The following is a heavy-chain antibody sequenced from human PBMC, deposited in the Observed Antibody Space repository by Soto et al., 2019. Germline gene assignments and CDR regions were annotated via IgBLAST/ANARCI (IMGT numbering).Heavy chain of an antibody. V-gene: IGHV1-3*01. Sequence: VASVKVSCNASGYTFTSYAIHWVRQAPGQRLEWMGWINAGNGNTKYSQKFQGRVTITRDTSASTAYMELSSLRSEETAVYYCARVPLYYYDSSGYYPGDFDIWGQGTMVTVSS. D-gene: IGHD3-22*01. J-gene: IGHJ3*02. CDR2: INAGNGNT. CDR1: GYTFTSYA. CDR3: ARVPLYYYDSSGYYPGDFDI.